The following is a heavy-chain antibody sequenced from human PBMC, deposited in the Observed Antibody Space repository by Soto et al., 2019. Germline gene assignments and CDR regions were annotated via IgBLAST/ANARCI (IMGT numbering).Heavy chain of an antibody. D-gene: IGHD4-17*01. CDR3: AREGDYGDFLFH. Sequence: GXSLKVSRKGSVYALTSYGISWVRQAPGQGLEWMGWISAYNGNTNYAQKLQGRVTMTTDTSTSTAYMELRSLRSDDTAVYDCAREGDYGDFLFHWGQGNLVTVSS. CDR1: VYALTSYG. V-gene: IGHV1-18*04. J-gene: IGHJ4*02. CDR2: ISAYNGNT.